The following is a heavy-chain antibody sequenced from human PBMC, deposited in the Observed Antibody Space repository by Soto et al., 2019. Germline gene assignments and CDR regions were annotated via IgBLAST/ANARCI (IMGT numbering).Heavy chain of an antibody. CDR2: IYYSGST. Sequence: PSETLSLTCTVSGGSVSRGSYYLSWIRQPPGKGLEWIGYIYYSGSTNYNPSLKSRVTISVDTAKNQFSLKLSSVTAADTAVYYCARVVAGGYCSSTSCYPPYYYYGMDVGGQGTTVTVSS. V-gene: IGHV4-61*01. J-gene: IGHJ6*02. CDR1: GGSVSRGSYY. CDR3: ARVVAGGYCSSTSCYPPYYYYGMDV. D-gene: IGHD2-2*01.